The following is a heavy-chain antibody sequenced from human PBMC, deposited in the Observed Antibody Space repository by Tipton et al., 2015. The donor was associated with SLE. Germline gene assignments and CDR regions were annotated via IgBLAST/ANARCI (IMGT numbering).Heavy chain of an antibody. CDR2: IYPGGST. J-gene: IGHJ5*02. Sequence: VKPSETVSLTCAVSNGSVNSYYWSWIRQSPEKGLEFIGYIYPGGSTKYNPSLQSRVTISVDTSKNQFSLKLYSATAADTAVYYCARGKNPAGHITPYGANWFDPWGPGSLVTVSS. CDR1: NGSVNSYY. D-gene: IGHD3-3*01. CDR3: ARGKNPAGHITPYGANWFDP. V-gene: IGHV4-4*08.